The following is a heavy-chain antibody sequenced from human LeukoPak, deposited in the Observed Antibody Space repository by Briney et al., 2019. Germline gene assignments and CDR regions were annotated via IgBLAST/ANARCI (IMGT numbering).Heavy chain of an antibody. Sequence: SETLSLTCAVYGGSFSGYYWSWIRQPPGKGLEWIGEINHSGSTNYNPSLKSRVTISVDTSKNQFSLKLSSVTAADTAVYYCARGSLTYYDFWSGPALSNWFDPWGQGTLVTVSS. CDR3: ARGSLTYYDFWSGPALSNWFDP. V-gene: IGHV4-34*01. CDR2: INHSGST. J-gene: IGHJ5*02. D-gene: IGHD3-3*01. CDR1: GGSFSGYY.